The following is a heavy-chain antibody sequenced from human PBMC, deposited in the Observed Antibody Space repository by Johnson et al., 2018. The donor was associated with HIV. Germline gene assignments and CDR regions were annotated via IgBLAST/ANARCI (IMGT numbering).Heavy chain of an antibody. Sequence: QVQVVESGGGVVQPGRSLRLSCAASGFTFSSYAMHWVRQAPGKGLEWVAVISYDGSNKYYADSVKGRFTISRDNSKNTLYRQMNSLRAEDTEVYYVARDKFGGIIVVRGGAFDIWGQGTMVTVSS. CDR2: ISYDGSNK. J-gene: IGHJ3*02. D-gene: IGHD3-10*01. CDR1: GFTFSSYA. V-gene: IGHV3-30-3*01. CDR3: ARDKFGGIIVVRGGAFDI.